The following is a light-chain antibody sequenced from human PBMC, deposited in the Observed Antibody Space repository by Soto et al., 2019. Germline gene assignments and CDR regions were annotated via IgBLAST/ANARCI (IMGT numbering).Light chain of an antibody. Sequence: DIQMTQSPSTLSGSVGDRVTIICRASQTISSWLAWYPQKPGKAPTLHIYKASTLKSGVPSRFSGSGSGTEFTLTISSLQPDDFATYYCQHYNSYSEAFGQGTKVDIK. CDR2: KAS. V-gene: IGKV1-5*03. CDR3: QHYNSYSEA. J-gene: IGKJ1*01. CDR1: QTISSW.